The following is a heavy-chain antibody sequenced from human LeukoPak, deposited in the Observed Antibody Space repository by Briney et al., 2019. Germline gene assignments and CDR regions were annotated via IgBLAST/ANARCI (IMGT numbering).Heavy chain of an antibody. V-gene: IGHV4-39*07. D-gene: IGHD3-22*01. J-gene: IGHJ4*02. CDR3: ASTSPKYYYESSGYSSLFDN. CDR1: GDSIIGYY. Sequence: SETLSLTCSVSGDSIIGYYWGWIRQPPGKGLEWIGNIYYTGNTYYNSSLKSRLTISVDTSKNQFSLKLRSVTAADTALYYCASTSPKYYYESSGYSSLFDNWGQGTLVTVSS. CDR2: IYYTGNT.